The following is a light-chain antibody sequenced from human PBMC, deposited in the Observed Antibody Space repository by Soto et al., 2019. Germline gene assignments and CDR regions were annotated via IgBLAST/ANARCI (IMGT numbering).Light chain of an antibody. V-gene: IGKV3-20*01. Sequence: EIVLTQSPGTLSLSPGERATLSCRASQRASTIYLAWYQQRPGQAPRRLIYGSSSRATGIPDRFGGSGSGTDFTLTINSLEPEDFAVYYCQQDDTSPYTFGQGTKVEIK. J-gene: IGKJ2*01. CDR2: GSS. CDR1: QRASTIY. CDR3: QQDDTSPYT.